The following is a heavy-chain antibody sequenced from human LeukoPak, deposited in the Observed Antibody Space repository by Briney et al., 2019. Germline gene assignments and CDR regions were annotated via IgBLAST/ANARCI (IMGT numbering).Heavy chain of an antibody. CDR3: AKIGVIGHWYYDL. CDR2: ISSGSDYT. CDR1: GFPFSSHG. J-gene: IGHJ2*01. Sequence: GGSLRLSCAASGFPFSSHGMSWVRQAPGKGPEWVSSISSGSDYTFYADSVRGRFTIFRDNSKNTMYLQMNSLRVGDTAVYYCAKIGVIGHWYYDLWGRGTVVTVSS. V-gene: IGHV3-23*01. D-gene: IGHD3/OR15-3a*01.